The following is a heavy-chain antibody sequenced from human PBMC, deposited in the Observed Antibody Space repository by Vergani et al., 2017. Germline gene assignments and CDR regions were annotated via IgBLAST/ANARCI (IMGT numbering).Heavy chain of an antibody. CDR2: IRYDGSNT. V-gene: IGHV3-30*02. J-gene: IGHJ4*02. D-gene: IGHD3-10*01. Sequence: QVQLVESGGGVVQPGGSLRLSCVTSGFTFRSYDMHWVRQAPGKGLEWVAFIRYDGSNTYLAESVRGRFTISRDNAKNSLYLQMNSLRAEDTAVYYCAREPYYYGSGSYFDYWGQGTLVTVSS. CDR1: GFTFRSYD. CDR3: AREPYYYGSGSYFDY.